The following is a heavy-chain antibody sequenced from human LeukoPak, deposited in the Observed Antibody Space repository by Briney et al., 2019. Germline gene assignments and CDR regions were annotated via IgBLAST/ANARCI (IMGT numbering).Heavy chain of an antibody. J-gene: IGHJ4*02. D-gene: IGHD2-2*01. V-gene: IGHV4-59*01. CDR3: ARVVPAAIVFDY. CDR2: IYYSGST. Sequence: PSETLSLTCTVSGGSISSYYWSWIRQPPGEGLEWIGYIYYSGSTNYNPSLKSRVTISVDASKNQFSLKLSSVTAADTAVYYCARVVPAAIVFDYWGQGTLVTVSS. CDR1: GGSISSYY.